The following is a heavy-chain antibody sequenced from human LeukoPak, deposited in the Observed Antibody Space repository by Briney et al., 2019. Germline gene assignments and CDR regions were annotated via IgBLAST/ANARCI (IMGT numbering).Heavy chain of an antibody. Sequence: GGSLRLSCAASGFRFSSYGLYWVRQAPGKGLDWVAFSRHDEDGKYYADSVKGRFTISRENFKNTLYLQMNSLRTDDTAVYYCARAGRDGYNPFDYWGQGTLVTVSS. CDR2: SRHDEDGK. J-gene: IGHJ4*02. CDR1: GFRFSSYG. D-gene: IGHD5-24*01. CDR3: ARAGRDGYNPFDY. V-gene: IGHV3-30*02.